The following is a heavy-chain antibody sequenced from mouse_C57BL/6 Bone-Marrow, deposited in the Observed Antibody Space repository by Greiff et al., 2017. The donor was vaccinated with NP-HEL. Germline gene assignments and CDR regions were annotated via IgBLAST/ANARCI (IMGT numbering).Heavy chain of an antibody. CDR1: GYTFTDYY. D-gene: IGHD4-1*01. V-gene: IGHV1-26*01. CDR3: ARRVWAFAY. CDR2: INPNNGGT. Sequence: VQLQQSGPELVKPGASVKISCKASGYTFTDYYMNWVKQSHGKSLEWIGDINPNNGGTSYNQKFKGKATLTVDKSSSTAYMELRSLTSEDSAVYYCARRVWAFAYWGQGTLVTVSA. J-gene: IGHJ3*01.